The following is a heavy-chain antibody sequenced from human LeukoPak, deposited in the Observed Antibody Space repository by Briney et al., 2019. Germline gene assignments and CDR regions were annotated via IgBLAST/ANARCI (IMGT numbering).Heavy chain of an antibody. J-gene: IGHJ5*02. CDR1: GGSISSYY. Sequence: PSETLSLTCTVSGGSISSYYWSWIRQPPGKGLEWIGCIYYSGSTKYNPSLKSRVTISVDTSKNQFSLKLSSVTAADTAVYYCARGDCGGDCYYKTWGQGALVTVSS. CDR3: ARGDCGGDCYYKT. CDR2: IYYSGST. D-gene: IGHD2-21*01. V-gene: IGHV4-59*01.